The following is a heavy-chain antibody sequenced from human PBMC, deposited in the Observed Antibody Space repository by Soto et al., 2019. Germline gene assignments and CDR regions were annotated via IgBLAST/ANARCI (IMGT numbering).Heavy chain of an antibody. CDR2: ISAYNGNT. D-gene: IGHD5-18*01. CDR3: ARPLRGYSYGRHDAFDI. Sequence: ASVKVSCKASGYTFTSYGISWVRQAPGQGLEWMGWISAYNGNTNYAQKFQGRVTITADESTSTAYMELSSLRSEDTAVYYCARPLRGYSYGRHDAFDIWGQGTMVTVSS. V-gene: IGHV1-18*01. J-gene: IGHJ3*02. CDR1: GYTFTSYG.